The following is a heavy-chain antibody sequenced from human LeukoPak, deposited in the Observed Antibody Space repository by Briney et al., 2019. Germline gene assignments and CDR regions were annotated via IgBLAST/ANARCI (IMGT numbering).Heavy chain of an antibody. Sequence: ASVKVSCKASGYTFTDHYIHWVRQAPGQGLEWMGRINPNSGGTNLAQKFQGRVTMTRDTSISTAYMELSGLRSDDTATYYCARVMVSLVRGDYFYFDYWAQGTLVTVSS. CDR2: INPNSGGT. CDR1: GYTFTDHY. V-gene: IGHV1-2*06. CDR3: ARVMVSLVRGDYFYFDY. D-gene: IGHD3-10*01. J-gene: IGHJ4*02.